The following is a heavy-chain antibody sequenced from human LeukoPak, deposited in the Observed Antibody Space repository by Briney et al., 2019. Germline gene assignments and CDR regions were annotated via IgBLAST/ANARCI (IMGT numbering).Heavy chain of an antibody. CDR2: FHYSGSTYSGST. D-gene: IGHD1-14*01. J-gene: IGHJ4*02. V-gene: IGHV4-39*01. CDR3: ARHNPYFDY. Sequence: SETLSLTCIVSGGSISSGTYYWGWIRQPPGKGLEWIGNFHYSGSTYSGSTYYNPSLKSRVTISVDTSKNQFSLKLNSVTAADTAVYYCARHNPYFDYWGQGTLVTVSS. CDR1: GGSISSGTYY.